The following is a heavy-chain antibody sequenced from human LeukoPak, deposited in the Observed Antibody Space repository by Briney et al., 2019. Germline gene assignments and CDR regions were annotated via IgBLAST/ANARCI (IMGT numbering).Heavy chain of an antibody. V-gene: IGHV4-61*08. Sequence: PSETLSLTCTVSGGSVSSGGYYWNWIRQPPGKGLECLGYMYYDGTSNYNPSLQSRVTISIDSSKNQFSLRLSSVTAADTAVYYCARGRDNYGSGDSWGQGILVTVSS. CDR1: GGSVSSGGYY. CDR2: MYYDGTS. CDR3: ARGRDNYGSGDS. J-gene: IGHJ4*02. D-gene: IGHD3-10*01.